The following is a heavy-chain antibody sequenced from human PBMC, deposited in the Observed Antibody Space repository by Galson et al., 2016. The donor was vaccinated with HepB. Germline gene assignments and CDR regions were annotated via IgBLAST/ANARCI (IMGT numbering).Heavy chain of an antibody. J-gene: IGHJ4*02. CDR2: ISAYNGNT. CDR3: ARDPASSFSGWFPFLY. Sequence: QSGAEVKKPGASVKVSCKASGYTFTSYGITWVRQAPGKGLEWMGWISAYNGNTNYAQKLQGRVTMTTDTSTSTAYMELRSLRSDNTAVYFCARDPASSFSGWFPFLYWGQGTLVTVSS. CDR1: GYTFTSYG. D-gene: IGHD6-19*01. V-gene: IGHV1-18*04.